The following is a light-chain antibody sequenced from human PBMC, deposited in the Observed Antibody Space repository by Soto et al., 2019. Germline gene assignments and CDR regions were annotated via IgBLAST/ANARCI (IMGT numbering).Light chain of an antibody. J-gene: IGLJ1*01. CDR2: SNN. V-gene: IGLV1-40*01. CDR3: QSYDSSLSGSYV. Sequence: QAVVTQPPSVSGAPGQRVTICCTGSSSNIGAGYDVHWYQRLPGTAPKVLIYSNNNRPSGVPDRFSGSKSGTSASLAITGLQAEDEADYYCQSYDSSLSGSYVFGTGTKLTVL. CDR1: SSNIGAGYD.